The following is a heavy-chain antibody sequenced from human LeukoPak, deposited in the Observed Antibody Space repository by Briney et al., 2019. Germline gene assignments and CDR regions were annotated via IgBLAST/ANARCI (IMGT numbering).Heavy chain of an antibody. CDR1: GGSISSGTYY. J-gene: IGHJ4*01. V-gene: IGHV4-61*02. CDR3: ARDWSNSWLYFDY. D-gene: IGHD6-13*01. Sequence: PSQTLSLTCTVSGGSISSGTYYWSWIRQPAGKGLEWIGRLYTSGSTKYNPSLRSRVTISLDTSKNQFSLKLSSVTAAGTAVYYCARDWSNSWLYFDYWGHGILVTVSS. CDR2: LYTSGST.